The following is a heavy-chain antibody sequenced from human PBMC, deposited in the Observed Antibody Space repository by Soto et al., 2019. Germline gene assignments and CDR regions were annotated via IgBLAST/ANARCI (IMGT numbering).Heavy chain of an antibody. CDR1: GYTFMNYD. D-gene: IGHD2-8*01. CDR3: AKDQTKWLNDAYDL. J-gene: IGHJ3*01. V-gene: IGHV1-18*01. CDR2: ISPSTGKA. Sequence: QVQLVQSGADVKKPGASVKLSCKSSGYTFMNYDIGWVRQAPGQGPEWLGRISPSTGKADYTQKFQGRVTMTTDTSRTTASMEFRRLRPHDTAVYYSAKDQTKWLNDAYDLWGQGTMVTVSS.